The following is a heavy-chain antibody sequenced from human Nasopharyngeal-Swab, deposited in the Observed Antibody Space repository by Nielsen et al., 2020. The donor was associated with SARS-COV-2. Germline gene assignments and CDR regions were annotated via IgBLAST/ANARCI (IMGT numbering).Heavy chain of an antibody. Sequence: GGSLRLSCAASGFTFSNYGMHWVRQAPGKGLEWVAVIWYDGSNKYYADSVKGRFTISRDNSKNTVYLQMNSLRAEDTAVYYCATPARAAFDYWGQGTLVTVSS. CDR3: ATPARAAFDY. J-gene: IGHJ4*02. CDR2: IWYDGSNK. D-gene: IGHD6-13*01. CDR1: GFTFSNYG. V-gene: IGHV3-33*01.